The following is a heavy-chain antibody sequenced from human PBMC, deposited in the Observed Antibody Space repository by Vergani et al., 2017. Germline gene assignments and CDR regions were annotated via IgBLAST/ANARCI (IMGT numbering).Heavy chain of an antibody. V-gene: IGHV1-69*01. D-gene: IGHD2-2*01. J-gene: IGHJ6*03. Sequence: QVQLVQSGAEVKKPGSSVKVSCKASGGTFSSYAISWVRQAPGQGLEWMGGFIPIFGTANYAQKFQGRVTITADESTSTAYMELSSLRSEDTAVYYCARGAVVVVPAASYYYYXMDVWGKGTTVTVSS. CDR3: ARGAVVVVPAASYYYYXMDV. CDR1: GGTFSSYA. CDR2: FIPIFGTA.